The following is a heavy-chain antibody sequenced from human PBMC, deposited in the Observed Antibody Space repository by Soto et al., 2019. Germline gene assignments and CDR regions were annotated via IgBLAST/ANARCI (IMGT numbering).Heavy chain of an antibody. V-gene: IGHV3-23*01. D-gene: IGHD2-15*01. CDR3: AKRHCSGPNFYFWNYYYYMDV. Sequence: EVQLLESGGGLVQPGGSLRIACAASGLTFSNYAMSWVRQAPGKGLEWVSGISGNGGVAYYADFVKGRFTASRDNSKNTLYLQMNSRRAEDTAVYYCAKRHCSGPNFYFWNYYYYMDVWGKGTTVTVSS. CDR1: GLTFSNYA. J-gene: IGHJ6*03. CDR2: ISGNGGVA.